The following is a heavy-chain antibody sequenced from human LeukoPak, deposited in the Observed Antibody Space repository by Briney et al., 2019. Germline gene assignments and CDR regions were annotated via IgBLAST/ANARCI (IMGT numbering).Heavy chain of an antibody. Sequence: SETLSLTCTVSGYSISSGYYWGWIRQPPGKGLEWIGSIYHSGSTYYNPSLKSRVTISVDTSKNQFSLKLSSVTAADTAVYYCARVRSGLDYYHYMDVWGKGTTVTVSS. V-gene: IGHV4-38-2*02. CDR3: ARVRSGLDYYHYMDV. D-gene: IGHD1-26*01. J-gene: IGHJ6*03. CDR2: IYHSGST. CDR1: GYSISSGYY.